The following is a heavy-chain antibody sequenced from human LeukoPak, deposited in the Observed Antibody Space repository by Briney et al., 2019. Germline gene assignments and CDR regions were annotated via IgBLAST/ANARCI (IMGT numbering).Heavy chain of an antibody. CDR2: ISSSGSTI. J-gene: IGHJ4*02. Sequence: GGSLRLSCAASGFTFSGYYMSWIRQAPGKGLGWVSYISSSGSTIYYADSVKGRFTISRDNAKNSLYLQMNSLRAEDTAVYYCARESAIVNYYDSSGDLDYWGQGTLVTVSS. V-gene: IGHV3-11*01. CDR1: GFTFSGYY. CDR3: ARESAIVNYYDSSGDLDY. D-gene: IGHD3-22*01.